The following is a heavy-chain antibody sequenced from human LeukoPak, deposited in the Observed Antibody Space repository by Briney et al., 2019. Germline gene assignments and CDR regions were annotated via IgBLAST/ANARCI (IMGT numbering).Heavy chain of an antibody. Sequence: GGSLRLSCAASGFTFSSYSMNWVRQAPGKGLEWVAVVSKDGNTKYYADSVKGRFTISGDNSKNTVYLQMSSLRTEDTSVYYCARGIQPPKYYGSGSDTFDIWGQGTMVTVSS. J-gene: IGHJ3*02. CDR1: GFTFSSYS. D-gene: IGHD3-10*01. V-gene: IGHV3-30*03. CDR2: VSKDGNTK. CDR3: ARGIQPPKYYGSGSDTFDI.